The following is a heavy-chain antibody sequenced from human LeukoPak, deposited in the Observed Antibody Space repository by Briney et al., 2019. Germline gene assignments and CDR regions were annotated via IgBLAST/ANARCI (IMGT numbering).Heavy chain of an antibody. J-gene: IGHJ3*02. D-gene: IGHD6-19*01. Sequence: GGSLRLSCAASGFTFSSYSMHWVRQAPGKGLEWVSSISSSSSYIYYADSVKGRFTISRDNAKNSLYLQMHSLRAEDAAVYYCARPYSSGLDAFDIWGQGTMVTVSS. CDR3: ARPYSSGLDAFDI. CDR2: ISSSSSYI. V-gene: IGHV3-21*01. CDR1: GFTFSSYS.